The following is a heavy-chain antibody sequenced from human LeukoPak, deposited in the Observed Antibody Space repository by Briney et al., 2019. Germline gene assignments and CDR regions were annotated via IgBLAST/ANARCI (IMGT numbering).Heavy chain of an antibody. D-gene: IGHD2-2*01. CDR1: SGSFSGYY. CDR3: ARAQSRSRYCSSTSCQNNWFDP. V-gene: IGHV4-34*01. J-gene: IGHJ5*02. Sequence: SETLSLTCAVYSGSFSGYYWSWIRQPPGKGLEWIGEINHSGSTTYNPSLKSRVTISVDTSKNQFSLKLSSVTAADTAVYYCARAQSRSRYCSSTSCQNNWFDPWGQGTLVTVSS. CDR2: INHSGST.